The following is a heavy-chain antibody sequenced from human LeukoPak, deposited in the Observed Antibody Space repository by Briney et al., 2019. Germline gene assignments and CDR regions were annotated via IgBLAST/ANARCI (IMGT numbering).Heavy chain of an antibody. CDR2: ISYDGSNK. J-gene: IGHJ4*02. V-gene: IGHV3-30*04. D-gene: IGHD2-15*01. CDR3: AKGTLGYCSGGSCYSGY. CDR1: GFTFSSYA. Sequence: GGSLRLSCAASGFTFSSYAMHWVRQAPGKGLEWVAVISYDGSNKYYADSVKGRFTVSRDNSKNTLYLQMNSLRAEDTAVYYCAKGTLGYCSGGSCYSGYWGQGTLVTVSS.